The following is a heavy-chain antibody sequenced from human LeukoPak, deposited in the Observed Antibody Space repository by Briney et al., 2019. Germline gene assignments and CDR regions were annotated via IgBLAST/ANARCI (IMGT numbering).Heavy chain of an antibody. CDR2: IIPIFGTA. D-gene: IGHD3-22*01. V-gene: IGHV1-69*05. CDR3: ARTIYYYDSSGYFDY. J-gene: IGHJ4*02. CDR1: GGTFSSYA. Sequence: SGKVSCKASGGTFSSYAISWVRQAPGQGLEWMGGIIPIFGTANYAQKFQGRVAITTDESTSTAYMELSSLRSEDTAVYHCARTIYYYDSSGYFDYWGQGTLVTVSS.